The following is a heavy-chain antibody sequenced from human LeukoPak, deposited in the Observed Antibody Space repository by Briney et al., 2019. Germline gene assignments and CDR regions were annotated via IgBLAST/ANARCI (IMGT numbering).Heavy chain of an antibody. Sequence: GRSLRLSCAASGFTFSSYAMHWVRQAPGKGLEWVAVISYDGSNKYYADSVKGRFTISRDNSKNTLYLQMNSLRAEDTAVYYCARDSRGFFESNTRHNWFDPWGQGTLVTVSS. CDR1: GFTFSSYA. CDR3: ARDSRGFFESNTRHNWFDP. D-gene: IGHD3-3*01. CDR2: ISYDGSNK. J-gene: IGHJ5*02. V-gene: IGHV3-30-3*01.